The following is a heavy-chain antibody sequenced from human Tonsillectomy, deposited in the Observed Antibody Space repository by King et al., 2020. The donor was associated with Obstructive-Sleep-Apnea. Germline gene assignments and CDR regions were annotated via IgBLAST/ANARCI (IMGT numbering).Heavy chain of an antibody. CDR2: IYPGDSDT. CDR1: GYSFTSYW. D-gene: IGHD3-3*01. V-gene: IGHV5-51*01. Sequence: QLVQSGAEVKKPGESLKISCKGSGYSFTSYWIGWVRQMPGKGLEWMGIIYPGDSDTRYSPSFQGQVTISADKSISTAYLQWSSLKASDTAMYYCARHHGDFWSGYYTGGPNFDYWGQGTLVTVSS. CDR3: ARHHGDFWSGYYTGGPNFDY. J-gene: IGHJ4*02.